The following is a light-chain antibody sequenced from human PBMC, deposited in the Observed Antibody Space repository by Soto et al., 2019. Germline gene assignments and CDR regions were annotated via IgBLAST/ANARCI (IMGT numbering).Light chain of an antibody. J-gene: IGLJ1*01. CDR3: SSFTDSSTVEV. CDR2: EVS. CDR1: GSDIGAYNY. V-gene: IGLV2-14*01. Sequence: QSVLTQPASVSGSPGQSITISCTGAGSDIGAYNYVSWYQQRPGKAPKLMIYEVSYRPSGVSNRFSGSKSGHTASLTISGLQPEDEADYYCSSFTDSSTVEVFGAGTKVTVL.